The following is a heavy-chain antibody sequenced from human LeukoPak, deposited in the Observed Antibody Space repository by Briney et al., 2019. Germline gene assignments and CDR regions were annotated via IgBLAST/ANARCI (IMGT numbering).Heavy chain of an antibody. CDR2: IRYDGSDK. CDR3: AKERVRGVSYFDF. CDR1: GFLFRTYG. V-gene: IGHV3-30*02. Sequence: GGSLRLSCAACGFLFRTYGIYGVRQAPGKGLEWVALIRYDGSDKDYADSVKGRFTISRDNSQNTLYLQMNSLQPDDTAVYYCAKERVRGVSYFDFWGQGSLVIVSS. D-gene: IGHD3-10*01. J-gene: IGHJ4*02.